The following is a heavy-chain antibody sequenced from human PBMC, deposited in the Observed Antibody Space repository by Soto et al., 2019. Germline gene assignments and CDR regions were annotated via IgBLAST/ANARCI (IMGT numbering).Heavy chain of an antibody. CDR3: AQGRGLVSPHY. D-gene: IGHD3-9*01. Sequence: PGGSLRLSCGAPGFTFSSHAMTWVRQAPGKGLEWVSAISGSGDSTYYADSVKGRFTISRDNSKNTMFLQINSLRAEDTAVYYCAQGRGLVSPHYWGQGTLVTVSS. CDR2: ISGSGDST. J-gene: IGHJ4*02. V-gene: IGHV3-23*01. CDR1: GFTFSSHA.